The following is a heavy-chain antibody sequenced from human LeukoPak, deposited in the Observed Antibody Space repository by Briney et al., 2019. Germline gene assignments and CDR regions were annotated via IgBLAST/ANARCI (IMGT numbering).Heavy chain of an antibody. CDR1: GGSFSGYY. J-gene: IGHJ4*02. CDR2: INHSGST. CDR3: AVEDFGDYD. Sequence: ASETLSLTCAVYGGSFSGYYWSWIRQPPGKGLEWIGEINHSGSTNYNPSLKSRVTISVDTSKNQFSLKLSSVTAADTAVYYCAVEDFGDYDWGQGTLVTVSS. V-gene: IGHV4-34*01. D-gene: IGHD4-17*01.